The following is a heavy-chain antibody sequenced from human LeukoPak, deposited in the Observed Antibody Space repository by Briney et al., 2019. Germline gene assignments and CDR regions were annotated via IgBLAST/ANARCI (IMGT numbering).Heavy chain of an antibody. D-gene: IGHD6-13*01. Sequence: SETLSLTCTVSGGSIRSSSYYWGWIRQPPGKGLEWIGSIYYSGSTYYNPSLKSRVTISVDTSKNQFSLKLSSVTAADTAVYYCARDGVYSRSWYGYFDYWGQGTLVTVSS. J-gene: IGHJ4*02. CDR1: GGSIRSSSYY. CDR2: IYYSGST. V-gene: IGHV4-39*07. CDR3: ARDGVYSRSWYGYFDY.